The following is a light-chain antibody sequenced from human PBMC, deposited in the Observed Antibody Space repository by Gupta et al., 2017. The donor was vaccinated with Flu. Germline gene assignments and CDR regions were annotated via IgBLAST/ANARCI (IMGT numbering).Light chain of an antibody. CDR1: QSIGTH. Sequence: DIQMTQSPSSLSASVGDRVTITCRASQSIGTHLNWHQKKPGMGPKLLIFDASTSQSGVPSRFSGSGSGTDFTLTISSLQPEDFATVYCEQSHSVPFTFGPGTKVDI. J-gene: IGKJ3*01. CDR3: EQSHSVPFT. V-gene: IGKV1-39*01. CDR2: DAS.